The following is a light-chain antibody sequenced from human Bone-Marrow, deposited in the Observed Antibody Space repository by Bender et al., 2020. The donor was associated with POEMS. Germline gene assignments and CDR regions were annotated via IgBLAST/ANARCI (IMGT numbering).Light chain of an antibody. Sequence: QSVLTQPPSVSGAPGQRVTISCTWSSSNTGSGYDINWYQHLPGTAPKLLIYGYNHRPSGVPDRFTVSKSGTSASLAITGVQDEDKGDYYCQSYDNSLGGWVFGGGTKLTVL. CDR3: QSYDNSLGGWV. V-gene: IGLV1-40*01. CDR2: GYN. CDR1: SSNTGSGYD. J-gene: IGLJ3*02.